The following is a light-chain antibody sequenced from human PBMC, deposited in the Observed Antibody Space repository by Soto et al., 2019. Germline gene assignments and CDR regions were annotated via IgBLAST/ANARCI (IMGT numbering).Light chain of an antibody. CDR3: PSFENGGSNYF. CDR2: GNY. J-gene: IGLJ1*01. Sequence: QSALTQPPSVSGAPGQRVTISCTGSSSNVGAGYDVHWYQQLPGTAPKLLIYGNYNRPSGVPDRFSGSKSGTSASLAITGPQAEEDFDFYCPSFENGGSNYFFETGTRVTAL. V-gene: IGLV1-40*01. CDR1: SSNVGAGYD.